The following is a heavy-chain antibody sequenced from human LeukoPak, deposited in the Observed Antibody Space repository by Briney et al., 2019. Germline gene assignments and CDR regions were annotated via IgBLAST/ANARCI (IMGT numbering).Heavy chain of an antibody. CDR2: IRYDGSNK. D-gene: IGHD4-17*01. CDR3: ARHYMTTVTKGAFDI. Sequence: PGASLRLSCAASGFTFSSYGMHWVRQAPGKGLEWVAFIRYDGSNKYYAESVKRRFTISRDNSKNTLYLQMNSLRAEDTAVYYCARHYMTTVTKGAFDIWGQGTMVTVSS. V-gene: IGHV3-30*02. J-gene: IGHJ3*02. CDR1: GFTFSSYG.